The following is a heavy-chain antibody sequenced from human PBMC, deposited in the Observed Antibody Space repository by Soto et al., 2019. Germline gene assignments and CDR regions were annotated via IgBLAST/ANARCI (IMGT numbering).Heavy chain of an antibody. CDR3: AKDQEQWLARGFDY. V-gene: IGHV3-23*01. CDR2: ISGSGGTT. J-gene: IGHJ4*02. CDR1: GFTFSDYA. Sequence: EVQLLESGGGLIQPGGSLRLSCAASGFTFSDYAMNWVRQTPGKGLEWVSGISGSGGTTYYAGFVKGRFTISRDNSKNTVYLQMIRLKAEDTAVYYCAKDQEQWLARGFDYWGQGTLVIVSS. D-gene: IGHD6-19*01.